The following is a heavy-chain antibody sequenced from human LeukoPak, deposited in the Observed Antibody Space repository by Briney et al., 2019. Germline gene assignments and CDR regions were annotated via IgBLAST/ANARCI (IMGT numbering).Heavy chain of an antibody. Sequence: GGSLRLSCAASGFTFSSYAMSWVRQAPGKGLEWVSAISGSGGSTYYADSVKGRFTISRDNSKNTLYLQMNSLRAEDTAVYYCAKTMVRGALTLHYGMDAWGQGTTVTVSS. D-gene: IGHD3-10*01. J-gene: IGHJ6*02. V-gene: IGHV3-23*01. CDR2: ISGSGGST. CDR3: AKTMVRGALTLHYGMDA. CDR1: GFTFSSYA.